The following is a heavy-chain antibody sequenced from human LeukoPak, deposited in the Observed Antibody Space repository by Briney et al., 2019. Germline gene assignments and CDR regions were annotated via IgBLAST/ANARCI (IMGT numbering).Heavy chain of an antibody. Sequence: PGGSVRLSCAASGFTFSSYSMNWVRQAPGKGLEWISYISSSSSTIYYADSVKGRFTISRDNAKNSLYLQMNSLRAEDTAVYYCARGDTIGSVWGQGTLVTVSS. D-gene: IGHD5-18*01. V-gene: IGHV3-48*01. CDR2: ISSSSSTI. CDR1: GFTFSSYS. J-gene: IGHJ4*02. CDR3: ARGDTIGSV.